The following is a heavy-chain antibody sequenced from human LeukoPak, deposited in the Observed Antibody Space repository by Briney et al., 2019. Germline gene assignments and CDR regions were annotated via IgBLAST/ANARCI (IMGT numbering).Heavy chain of an antibody. V-gene: IGHV4-39*07. D-gene: IGHD1-26*01. CDR1: GGSISSSNYY. CDR2: IYYSART. CDR3: AREGASYGGGFDY. Sequence: SETLSLTCTVSGGSISSSNYYWGWIRQPPGKGLECIGSIYYSARTYYNPSLKSRVTISVDTSKNQFSLNLKSMTAADTAVYYCAREGASYGGGFDYWGQGTLVAVSS. J-gene: IGHJ4*02.